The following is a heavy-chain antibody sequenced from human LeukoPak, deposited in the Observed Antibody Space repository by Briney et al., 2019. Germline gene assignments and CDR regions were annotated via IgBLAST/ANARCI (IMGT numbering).Heavy chain of an antibody. D-gene: IGHD3-3*01. Sequence: SLRLSCAASGFTFDDYAMYWVRQAPGKGLEWVSGISWNSGSIGYADSVKGRFTISRNNAKNSLYLQMNSLRAEDTALYYCAKSPYYDFWSGYLDVWGQGTTVTVSS. CDR2: ISWNSGSI. J-gene: IGHJ6*02. CDR3: AKSPYYDFWSGYLDV. V-gene: IGHV3-9*01. CDR1: GFTFDDYA.